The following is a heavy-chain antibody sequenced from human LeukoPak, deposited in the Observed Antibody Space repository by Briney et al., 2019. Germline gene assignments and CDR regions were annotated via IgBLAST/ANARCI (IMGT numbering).Heavy chain of an antibody. J-gene: IGHJ4*02. D-gene: IGHD2-2*01. CDR1: GFTFSNAW. V-gene: IGHV3-15*01. Sequence: GGSLRLSCAASGFTFSNAWMSWVRQAPGKGLEWVGRIKSKTDGGTTDYAAPVKGRFTISRDDSKNTLYLQMNSLKTEDTAAYYCTTEQYCSSTSCFDYWGQGTLVTVSS. CDR2: IKSKTDGGTT. CDR3: TTEQYCSSTSCFDY.